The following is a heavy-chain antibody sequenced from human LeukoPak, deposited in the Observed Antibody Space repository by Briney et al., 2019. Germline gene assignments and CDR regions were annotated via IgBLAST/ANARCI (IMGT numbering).Heavy chain of an antibody. J-gene: IGHJ4*02. CDR1: GGSFSGYY. V-gene: IGHV4-34*01. Sequence: SESLSLTCAVYGGSFSGYYWSWIRQPPGKGLEWIGEINHSGSTNYNPSLKNRVSISVDTSKNQFSLKLSSVTAADTAVYYCARESTYGDYAYWGQGTLVTVSS. CDR3: ARESTYGDYAY. CDR2: INHSGST. D-gene: IGHD4-17*01.